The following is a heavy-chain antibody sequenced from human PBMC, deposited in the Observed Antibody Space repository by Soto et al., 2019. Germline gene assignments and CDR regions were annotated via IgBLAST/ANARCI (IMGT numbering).Heavy chain of an antibody. CDR3: ARSTHIAVADYFDY. D-gene: IGHD6-19*01. CDR2: ISSSSSYI. V-gene: IGHV3-21*01. CDR1: GFTFSSYA. Sequence: GGSLSLSCAASGFTFSSYAMTWVRQAPGKGLEWVSAISSSSSYIYYADSVKGRFTISRDNAKNSLYLQMNSLRAEDTAVYYCARSTHIAVADYFDYWGQGTLVTVSS. J-gene: IGHJ4*02.